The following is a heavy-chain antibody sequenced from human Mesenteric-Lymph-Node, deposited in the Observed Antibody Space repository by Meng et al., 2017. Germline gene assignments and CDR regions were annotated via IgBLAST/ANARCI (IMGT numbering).Heavy chain of an antibody. CDR2: IYSGGST. D-gene: IGHD3-16*01. Sequence: GESLKISCAASGFTVSSNYMSWVRQAPGKGLEWVSVIYSGGSTYYADSVKGRFTISRDNAKNTVYLEMNSLRVEDSALYYCTNDRLNHWGQGALVTVSS. J-gene: IGHJ1*01. CDR1: GFTVSSNY. CDR3: TNDRLNH. V-gene: IGHV3-66*01.